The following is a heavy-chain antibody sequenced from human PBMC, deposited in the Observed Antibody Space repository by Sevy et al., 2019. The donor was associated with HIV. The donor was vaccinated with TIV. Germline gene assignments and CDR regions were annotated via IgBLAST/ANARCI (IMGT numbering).Heavy chain of an antibody. V-gene: IGHV3-11*01. Sequence: RGSLRLSCAASGFTFSDYYMSWIRQAPGKGLERVSYISSSGSTIYYADSVKGRFTISRDNAKNSLYLQMNSLRAEDTAVYYCSRDEGYGDFDGGSIWGQGTLVAVSS. CDR1: GFTFSDYY. CDR2: ISSSGSTI. J-gene: IGHJ4*02. CDR3: SRDEGYGDFDGGSI. D-gene: IGHD4-17*01.